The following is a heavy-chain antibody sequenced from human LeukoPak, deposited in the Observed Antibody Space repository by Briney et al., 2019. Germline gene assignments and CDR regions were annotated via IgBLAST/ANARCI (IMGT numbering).Heavy chain of an antibody. CDR3: AKDTSITIFGVFSSYYGMDV. Sequence: SGESLRLSCAASGFIFDDYAMHWVRHGPGKGLEWVSCISWSSGSIGYADSVKGRFTISRDNAKNPLYLQMTSLRAEDTALYSCAKDTSITIFGVFSSYYGMDVWGKGTTVTVSS. J-gene: IGHJ6*04. CDR2: ISWSSGSI. V-gene: IGHV3-9*01. CDR1: GFIFDDYA. D-gene: IGHD3-3*01.